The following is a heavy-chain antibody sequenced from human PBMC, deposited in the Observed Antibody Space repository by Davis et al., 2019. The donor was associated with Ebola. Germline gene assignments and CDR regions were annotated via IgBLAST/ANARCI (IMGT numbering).Heavy chain of an antibody. CDR2: IDWDDDT. CDR3: ARTHYESSGYYPHHGQPFDY. CDR1: GFSLSTSGMC. D-gene: IGHD3-22*01. J-gene: IGHJ4*02. V-gene: IGHV2-70*11. Sequence: SGPPLVKPTQTLTLTCTFSGFSLSTSGMCVSWIRHPPGKALEWLARIDWDDDTYYSTSLKTRLTISKDTSKTQVVLTMTNMDTVDIATYYGARTHYESSGYYPHHGQPFDYWGQGTLVTVSS.